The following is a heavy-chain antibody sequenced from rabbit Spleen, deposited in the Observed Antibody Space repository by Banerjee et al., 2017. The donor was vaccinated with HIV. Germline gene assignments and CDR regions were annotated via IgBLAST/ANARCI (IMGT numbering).Heavy chain of an antibody. J-gene: IGHJ4*01. CDR2: IDGGRSDTT. Sequence: QQQLEESGGGLVKPGGTLTLTCKASGFDFSSVYDMCWVRQAPGKGLEWIACIDGGRSDTTYYASWAKGRFTISKTSSTTVTLQMTSVTAADTATYFCARGSAAMTMVITGFYFNLWGQGTLVTVS. V-gene: IGHV1S45*01. CDR3: ARGSAAMTMVITGFYFNL. D-gene: IGHD2-1*01. CDR1: GFDFSSVYD.